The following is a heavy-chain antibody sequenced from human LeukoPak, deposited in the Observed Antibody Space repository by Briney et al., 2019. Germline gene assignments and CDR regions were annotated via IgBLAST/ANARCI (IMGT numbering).Heavy chain of an antibody. J-gene: IGHJ4*02. CDR1: GFTFSGSA. CDR2: IRSKANNYAT. Sequence: GGSLRPSCAASGFTFSGSAMYWVRQASGKGLEWVGRIRSKANNYATAYAASVKGRFTISRDDSKNTAYLQMNSLRTEDTAVYYCTYLYGDGNIYGGALEYWGQGTLVTVSS. D-gene: IGHD5-24*01. CDR3: TYLYGDGNIYGGALEY. V-gene: IGHV3-73*01.